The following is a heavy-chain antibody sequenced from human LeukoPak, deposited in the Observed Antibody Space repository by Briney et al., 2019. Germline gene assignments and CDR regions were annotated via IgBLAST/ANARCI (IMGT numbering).Heavy chain of an antibody. Sequence: GGSLRLSCAASGFTFSSHWMGWVRQAPGKGLEWVANIGPDGNEKNHVDSVKGRFTISRENAKNSLYLQMNSLKAYETAVYFCARVLLGNAHDTMDVWGQGTTITVSS. D-gene: IGHD3-16*01. CDR2: IGPDGNEK. V-gene: IGHV3-7*01. J-gene: IGHJ6*02. CDR1: GFTFSSHW. CDR3: ARVLLGNAHDTMDV.